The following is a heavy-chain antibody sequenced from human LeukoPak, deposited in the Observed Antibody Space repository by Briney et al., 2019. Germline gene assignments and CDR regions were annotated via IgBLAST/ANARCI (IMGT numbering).Heavy chain of an antibody. CDR1: GFTFRDYY. J-gene: IGHJ3*02. D-gene: IGHD5-12*01. CDR2: MYFNSGAT. V-gene: IGHV1-2*02. CDR3: AREGSSASGQDWYAFDI. Sequence: ASVKVSCKASGFTFRDYYVQWVRQVPGQGLEWVGWMYFNSGATRYAPKFQGRLTLTGDTSINTVYMELVSLGSDDTAMYYCAREGSSASGQDWYAFDIWGQETMVTVSS.